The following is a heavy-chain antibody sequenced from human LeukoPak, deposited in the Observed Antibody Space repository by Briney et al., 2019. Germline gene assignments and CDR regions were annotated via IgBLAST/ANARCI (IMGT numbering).Heavy chain of an antibody. D-gene: IGHD3-3*01. Sequence: SETLSLTCTVSGGSISSSSYYWGWIRQPPGKGLEWIGSIYYSGSTYYNPSLKSRVTISVDTSKNQFSLKLSSVTAADTAVYYCARGSTIFGVVHKWFDPWGQGTLVTVSS. CDR2: IYYSGST. CDR1: GGSISSSSYY. CDR3: ARGSTIFGVVHKWFDP. V-gene: IGHV4-39*07. J-gene: IGHJ5*02.